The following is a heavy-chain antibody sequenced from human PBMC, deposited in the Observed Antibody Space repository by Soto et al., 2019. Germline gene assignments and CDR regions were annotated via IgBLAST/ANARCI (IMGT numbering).Heavy chain of an antibody. D-gene: IGHD3-10*01. J-gene: IGHJ5*02. V-gene: IGHV4-30-2*01. Sequence: QLQLQESGSGLVKPSQTLSLTCAVSGGSITSGNSYSWSWIRQPPGKGLEWIGSISHTGSTSYNPSLTRRLTMSVDKSKNQFSLRLSSVTAADMAVYYCARAVAPYFGTWFDTWGQGILVTVSS. CDR3: ARAVAPYFGTWFDT. CDR1: GGSITSGNSYS. CDR2: ISHTGST.